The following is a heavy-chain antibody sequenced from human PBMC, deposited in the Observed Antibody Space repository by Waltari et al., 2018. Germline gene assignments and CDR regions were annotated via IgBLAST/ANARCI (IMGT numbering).Heavy chain of an antibody. V-gene: IGHV1-69*13. CDR2: IIPIFGTA. Sequence: QVQLVQSGAEVKKPGSSVKVSCTASGGTFSSYAISWVRQAPGQGLEWMGGIIPIFGTANYAQKFQGRGTITADESTSTAYMELSSLRSEDTAVYYCARVSYGDYGHYYYGMDVWGQGTTVTVSS. CDR3: ARVSYGDYGHYYYGMDV. CDR1: GGTFSSYA. J-gene: IGHJ6*02. D-gene: IGHD4-17*01.